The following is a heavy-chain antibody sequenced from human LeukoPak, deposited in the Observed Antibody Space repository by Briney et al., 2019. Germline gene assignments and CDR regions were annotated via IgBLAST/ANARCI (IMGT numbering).Heavy chain of an antibody. J-gene: IGHJ4*02. Sequence: GESLKISCKGSGYSFTSYWIGWVRQMPGKGLEWMGVIYPGDSDTRYSPSFQGQVTISADKSISTAYLQWSSLKASDTAMYYCARMTYYDFWSGYYPTEQIDYWGQGTLVTVSS. D-gene: IGHD3-3*01. CDR1: GYSFTSYW. CDR2: IYPGDSDT. V-gene: IGHV5-51*01. CDR3: ARMTYYDFWSGYYPTEQIDY.